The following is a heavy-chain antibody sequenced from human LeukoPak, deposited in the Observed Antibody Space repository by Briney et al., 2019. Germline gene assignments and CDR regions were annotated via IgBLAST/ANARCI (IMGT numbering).Heavy chain of an antibody. CDR1: GGSISDNSYY. J-gene: IGHJ4*02. D-gene: IGHD6-19*01. CDR2: VFYSGNT. V-gene: IGHV4-39*01. CDR3: ARLGYGSGGGY. Sequence: SETLSLTCTVSGGSISDNSYYWGWIRRPPGKGLEWIGNVFYSGNTYYNPSLKSRVTISLDTSKNQFSLKLSSVTAADTAAYYCARLGYGSGGGYWGQGTLVTVSS.